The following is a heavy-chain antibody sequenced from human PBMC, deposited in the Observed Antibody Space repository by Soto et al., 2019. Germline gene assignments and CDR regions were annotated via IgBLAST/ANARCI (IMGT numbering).Heavy chain of an antibody. CDR3: ARAAYYDILTEHSFGY. J-gene: IGHJ4*02. D-gene: IGHD3-9*01. CDR2: ISADNGNT. CDR1: GYTFTSYG. Sequence: QVQLVQSGAEVKKPGASVKVSCKASGYTFTSYGISWVRQAPGQGLEWMGWISADNGNTNYAQKLQGRVTMTTDTSTSTASMELRSLRSDDTAVYYCARAAYYDILTEHSFGYWGQGTLVTVSS. V-gene: IGHV1-18*04.